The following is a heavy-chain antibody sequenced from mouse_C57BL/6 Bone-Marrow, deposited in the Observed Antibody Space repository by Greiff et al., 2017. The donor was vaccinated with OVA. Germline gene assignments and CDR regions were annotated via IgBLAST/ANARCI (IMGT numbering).Heavy chain of an antibody. CDR2: IYPGGGYT. Sequence: VQLQQSGAELVRPGTSVKMSCKASGYTFTNYWIGWAKQRPGHGLEWIGDIYPGGGYTNYNEKFKGKATITADTSSNTAYLQLSSLTSEDTAVYYCARGGIYYDYDDGAHFDYWGQGTTLTVSS. CDR3: ARGGIYYDYDDGAHFDY. J-gene: IGHJ2*01. D-gene: IGHD2-4*01. CDR1: GYTFTNYW. V-gene: IGHV1-63*01.